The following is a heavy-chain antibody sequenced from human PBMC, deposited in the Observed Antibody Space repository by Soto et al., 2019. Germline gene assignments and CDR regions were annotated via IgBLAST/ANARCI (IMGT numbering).Heavy chain of an antibody. D-gene: IGHD6-19*01. J-gene: IGHJ4*02. CDR3: AKHSSGWYYFDY. V-gene: IGHV3-23*01. Sequence: GGSLRVSWAAAGCTFSSYARSWVRPAPGKGLEWVSAISGSGGSTYYADSVKGRFTISRDNSKNTLYLQMNSLRAEDTAVYYCAKHSSGWYYFDYWGQGTLVTVSS. CDR1: GCTFSSYA. CDR2: ISGSGGST.